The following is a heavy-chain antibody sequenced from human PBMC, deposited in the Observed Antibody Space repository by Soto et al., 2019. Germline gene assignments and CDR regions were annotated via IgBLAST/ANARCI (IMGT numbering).Heavy chain of an antibody. Sequence: SETLSLTCAVYGGSFSGYYWSWIRQPPGKGLEWIGEINHSGSTNYNPSLKSRVTISVDTSKNQFSLKLSSVTAADTAVYYCARAVAGTGLGYWGQGTLVTVSS. CDR3: ARAVAGTGLGY. D-gene: IGHD6-19*01. CDR1: GGSFSGYY. J-gene: IGHJ4*02. CDR2: INHSGST. V-gene: IGHV4-34*01.